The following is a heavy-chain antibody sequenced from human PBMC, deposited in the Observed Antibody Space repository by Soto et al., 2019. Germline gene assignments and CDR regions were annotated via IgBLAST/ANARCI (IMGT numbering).Heavy chain of an antibody. J-gene: IGHJ4*02. V-gene: IGHV3-23*01. CDR1: GFTFNNYW. Sequence: PGGSLRLSCAASGFTFNNYWMAWVRQAPGKGLEWVSAISGSGGSTYYADSVKGRFTISRDNSKNTLYLQMNSLRAEDTAVYYCAKERTNFWSGYHDYWGQGTLVTVSS. CDR3: AKERTNFWSGYHDY. D-gene: IGHD3-3*01. CDR2: ISGSGGST.